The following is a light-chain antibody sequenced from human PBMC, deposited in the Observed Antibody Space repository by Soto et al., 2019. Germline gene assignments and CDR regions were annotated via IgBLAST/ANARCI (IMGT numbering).Light chain of an antibody. CDR3: QQCGSLPGT. J-gene: IGKJ1*01. CDR2: GAS. Sequence: IVLTQSPGTLSLSQGERATLSCRASQSVSSSYLAWYQQKPGQAPRLLIYGASSRATGIPDRFIGGGSGTDFTLTISRLEPEDFAVYYCQQCGSLPGTFGQGTKVDI. CDR1: QSVSSSY. V-gene: IGKV3-20*01.